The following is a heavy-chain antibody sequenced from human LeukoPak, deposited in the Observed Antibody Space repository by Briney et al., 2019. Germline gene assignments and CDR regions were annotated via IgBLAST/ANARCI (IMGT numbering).Heavy chain of an antibody. CDR1: GGSISSGGYY. D-gene: IGHD3-9*01. CDR3: ARETLTYYDILTGPYWYFDL. CDR2: IYYSGST. J-gene: IGHJ2*01. V-gene: IGHV4-31*03. Sequence: SQTLSLTCTVSGGSISSGGYYWSWIRQHPGKGLEWIGYIYYSGSTYYNPSLKSRVTISVDTSKNQFSLKLSSVTAADAAVYYCARETLTYYDILTGPYWYFDLWGRGTLVTVSS.